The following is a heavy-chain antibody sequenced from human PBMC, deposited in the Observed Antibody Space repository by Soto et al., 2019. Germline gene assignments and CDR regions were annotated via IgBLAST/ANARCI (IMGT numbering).Heavy chain of an antibody. V-gene: IGHV3-9*01. D-gene: IGHD3-10*01. Sequence: GGSLRLSCAASGFTFVDYAMHWVRQAPGKGLEWVSGISWNSGSIGYADSVKGRSTISRDNVKNSLYLQMNSLRAEDTALYYCAKDMSSSGTDAFDIWGQGTMVTVSS. CDR1: GFTFVDYA. CDR2: ISWNSGSI. CDR3: AKDMSSSGTDAFDI. J-gene: IGHJ3*02.